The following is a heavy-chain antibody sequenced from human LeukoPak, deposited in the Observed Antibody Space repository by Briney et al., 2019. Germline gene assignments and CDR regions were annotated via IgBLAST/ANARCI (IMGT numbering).Heavy chain of an antibody. CDR1: GGTFSSYS. J-gene: IGHJ6*03. V-gene: IGHV1-69*05. CDR2: IMPLFNTA. Sequence: SSVTVSFKSSGGTFSSYSITWVRQAPAQGLEWMGGIMPLFNTANYAQQFQGRVTITTDESTSTAYMELSSLGFEDTAMYYCARVDRYHYYLDVWGKGTTVTVSS. CDR3: ARVDRYHYYLDV.